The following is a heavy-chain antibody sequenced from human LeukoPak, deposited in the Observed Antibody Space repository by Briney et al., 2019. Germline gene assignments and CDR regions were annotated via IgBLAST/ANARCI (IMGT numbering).Heavy chain of an antibody. V-gene: IGHV1-2*02. CDR2: INPNSGGT. CDR1: GYTFTGYY. CDR3: ARAGTHYYDSSGYSGFDY. D-gene: IGHD3-22*01. Sequence: ASVKVSCKASGYTFTGYYMHWVRQAPGQGLEWMGWINPNSGGTNYAQKFQGRVTMTRDTSISIAYMELSRLRSDDTAVYYCARAGTHYYDSSGYSGFDYRGQGTLVTVSS. J-gene: IGHJ4*02.